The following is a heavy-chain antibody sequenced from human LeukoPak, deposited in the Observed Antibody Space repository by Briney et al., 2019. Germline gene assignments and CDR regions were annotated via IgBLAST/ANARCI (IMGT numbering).Heavy chain of an antibody. CDR3: ARALRYFDWLFSY. Sequence: ASVKVSCKASGYTFTSYDINWVRQAPGQGLEWMGGIIPIFGTANYAQKFQGRVTITADESTSTAYMELSSLRSEDTAVYYCARALRYFDWLFSYWGQGTLVTVSS. CDR2: IIPIFGTA. D-gene: IGHD3-9*01. V-gene: IGHV1-69*13. CDR1: GYTFTSYD. J-gene: IGHJ4*02.